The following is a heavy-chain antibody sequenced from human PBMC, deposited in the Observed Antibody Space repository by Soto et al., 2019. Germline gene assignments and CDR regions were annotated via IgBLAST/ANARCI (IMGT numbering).Heavy chain of an antibody. J-gene: IGHJ5*02. CDR2: INAGNGNT. D-gene: IGHD3-3*01. Sequence: QVQLVQSGAEKKKPGASVKVSCKASGYTFTSYDIHWVRQAPGQRLEWMGWINAGNGNTKYSQKFQGRVTITRDTSASTAYMELSSLRSEDTAVYYGARGFPLWFDPWGQGTLVTVSS. CDR3: ARGFPLWFDP. CDR1: GYTFTSYD. V-gene: IGHV1-3*05.